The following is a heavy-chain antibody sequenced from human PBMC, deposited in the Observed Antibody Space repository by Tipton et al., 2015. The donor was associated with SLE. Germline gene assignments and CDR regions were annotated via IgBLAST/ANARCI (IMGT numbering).Heavy chain of an antibody. CDR2: IYYSGST. CDR1: GGSLSSSSYY. Sequence: TLSLTCTVSGGSLSSSSYYWGWIRQPPGKGLEWIGSIYYSGSTYYNPSLKSRVTISVDTSKNQFSLKLSSVTAADTAVYYCARHAAAVAAPDYWGQGTLVTVSS. CDR3: ARHAAAVAAPDY. D-gene: IGHD6-19*01. V-gene: IGHV4-39*07. J-gene: IGHJ4*02.